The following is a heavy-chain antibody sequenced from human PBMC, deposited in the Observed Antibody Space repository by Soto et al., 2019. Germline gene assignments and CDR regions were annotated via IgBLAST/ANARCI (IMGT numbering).Heavy chain of an antibody. V-gene: IGHV5-51*01. CDR1: GYNFNNYW. D-gene: IGHD6-19*01. Sequence: LGESLKISCTGSGYNFNNYWIGWVRQTPGKGLEWLGMIYPGDSDTKYSPSFQGPFTISADKSNSTAYLQWSSLKASDTAMYFCARRAFSSGPCDYWGQGTLVTVSS. J-gene: IGHJ4*02. CDR3: ARRAFSSGPCDY. CDR2: IYPGDSDT.